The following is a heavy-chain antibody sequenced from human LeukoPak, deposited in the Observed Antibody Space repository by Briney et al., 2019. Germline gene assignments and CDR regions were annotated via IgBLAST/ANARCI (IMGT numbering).Heavy chain of an antibody. CDR3: ARGRPSGDFFDY. Sequence: NPSETLSLTCSVSGDSISRNSHYWCWLRQSAGKGLEWIGRLNPSGKIDYNPSLKSRLTMSLDPSENKLSLKLTSVTAADTARYYCARGRPSGDFFDYWGQGALVTVSS. V-gene: IGHV4-61*02. J-gene: IGHJ4*02. CDR1: GDSISRNSHY. D-gene: IGHD4-17*01. CDR2: LNPSGKI.